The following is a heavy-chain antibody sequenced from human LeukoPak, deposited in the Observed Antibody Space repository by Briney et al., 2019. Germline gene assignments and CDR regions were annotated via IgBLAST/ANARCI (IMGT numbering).Heavy chain of an antibody. CDR1: GGTFSSYA. D-gene: IGHD3-3*01. CDR3: ARDTYDFWSGYLGWFDP. V-gene: IGHV1-69*05. J-gene: IGHJ5*02. CDR2: IIPIFGTA. Sequence: ASVKVSCKASGGTFSSYAISWVRQAPGQGLEWMGRIIPIFGTASYAQKFQGRVTITTDESTSTAYMELSSLRSEDPAVYYCARDTYDFWSGYLGWFDPWGQGTLVTVSS.